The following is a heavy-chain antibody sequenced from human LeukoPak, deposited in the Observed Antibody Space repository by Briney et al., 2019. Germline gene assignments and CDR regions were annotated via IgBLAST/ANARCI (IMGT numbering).Heavy chain of an antibody. CDR1: GYTFTGYY. J-gene: IGHJ4*02. Sequence: ASVKVSCKASGYTFTGYYMHWVRQAPGQGLEWMGRINPNSGGTNYAQKFQGRVTMTRDTSISTVYMELSRLRSDDTAVYYCARGVGLGYCSSTSCSELDYWGQGTLVTVSS. D-gene: IGHD2-2*01. V-gene: IGHV1-2*06. CDR2: INPNSGGT. CDR3: ARGVGLGYCSSTSCSELDY.